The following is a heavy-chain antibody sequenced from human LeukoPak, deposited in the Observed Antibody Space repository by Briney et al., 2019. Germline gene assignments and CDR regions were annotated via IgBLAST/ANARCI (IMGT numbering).Heavy chain of an antibody. J-gene: IGHJ4*02. V-gene: IGHV3-48*02. CDR3: ARDRGGCDY. D-gene: IGHD6-19*01. CDR2: ISSSSSSTI. CDR1: GFTFSTYS. Sequence: GGSLRLSCAASGFTFSTYSMNWVRQAPGKGLEWVSYISSSSSSTIYYADSVKGRFTISRDNAKNSLYLQMNSLRDEDTAVYYCARDRGGCDYWGQGTLVTVSS.